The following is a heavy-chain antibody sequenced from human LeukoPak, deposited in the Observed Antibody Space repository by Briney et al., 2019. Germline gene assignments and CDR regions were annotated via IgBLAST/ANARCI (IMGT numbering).Heavy chain of an antibody. CDR3: ARDGVSSSWYSRVIMSGRTYYYGMDV. V-gene: IGHV3-9*01. Sequence: PGRSLRLSCAASGFTFANYAMHWVRQAPGKGLEWVSGISWDSSSIDYADSVKGRLTISRDNAKNTLYLQMNSLRAEDTAVYYCARDGVSSSWYSRVIMSGRTYYYGMDVWGQGTTVTVSS. D-gene: IGHD6-13*01. CDR1: GFTFANYA. J-gene: IGHJ6*02. CDR2: ISWDSSSI.